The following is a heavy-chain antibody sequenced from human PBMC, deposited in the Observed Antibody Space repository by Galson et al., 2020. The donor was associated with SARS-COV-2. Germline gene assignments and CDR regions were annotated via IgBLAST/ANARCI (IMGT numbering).Heavy chain of an antibody. CDR1: GYTFSDNY. J-gene: IGHJ5*02. CDR2: INPNSGAT. D-gene: IGHD3-22*01. CDR3: ARDYYESTGFYSGAVSWFDP. V-gene: IGHV1-2*02. Sequence: ASVKVSCKASGYTFSDNYMHWVRQAPGQGLEWMGWINPNSGATNYAQKFQGRVTMTRDTSISTVYMQLSRLTSDDTAVYYCARDYYESTGFYSGAVSWFDPWGQGALVTVSS.